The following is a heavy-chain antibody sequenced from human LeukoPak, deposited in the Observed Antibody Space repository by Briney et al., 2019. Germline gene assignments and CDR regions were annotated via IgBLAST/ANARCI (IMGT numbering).Heavy chain of an antibody. D-gene: IGHD1-1*01. CDR1: GFTFSSYS. J-gene: IGHJ3*02. Sequence: GGSLRLSCAASGFTFSSYSMNWVRQAPGKGLEWDSSINSNSTYINYADSVNGRFTISRDDAKNSLYLQMNSLRAEDTAVYYCARDHEQVVQLDAFDIWGQGTMVTVSS. CDR2: INSNSTYI. V-gene: IGHV3-21*01. CDR3: ARDHEQVVQLDAFDI.